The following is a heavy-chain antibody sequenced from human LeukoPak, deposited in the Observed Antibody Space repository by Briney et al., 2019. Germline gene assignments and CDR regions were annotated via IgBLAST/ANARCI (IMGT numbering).Heavy chain of an antibody. J-gene: IGHJ4*02. D-gene: IGHD5-12*01. CDR1: GYTFTSYG. CDR2: ISAYNGNT. V-gene: IGHV1-18*01. CDR3: ARNRGIVATIYTAPDY. Sequence: ASVKVSCKASGYTFTSYGISWVRQAPGQGLEWMGWISAYNGNTNYAQKLQGRVTMTTDTPTSTAYMELRSLRSDDTAVYYCARNRGIVATIYTAPDYWGQGTLVTVSS.